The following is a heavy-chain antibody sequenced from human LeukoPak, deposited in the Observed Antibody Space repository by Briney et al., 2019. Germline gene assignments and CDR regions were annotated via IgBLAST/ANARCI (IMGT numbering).Heavy chain of an antibody. J-gene: IGHJ4*02. D-gene: IGHD3-22*01. CDR1: GFTFSDYY. CDR3: ARDHYDAPGY. Sequence: GGSLRLSCAASGFTFSDYYMIWIRHAPGKGLEWVSYISSSGSPIYYADSVKGRFTISRDNAKNSLYLQMNSLRAEDTAVYYCARDHYDAPGYWGQGTLVTVSS. CDR2: ISSSGSPI. V-gene: IGHV3-11*04.